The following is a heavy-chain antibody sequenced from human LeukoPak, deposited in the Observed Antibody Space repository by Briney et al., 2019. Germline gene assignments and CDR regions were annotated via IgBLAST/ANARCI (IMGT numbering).Heavy chain of an antibody. Sequence: ASVRVSCKASGYTFTSYGISWVRQAPGQGLEWMGWISAYNGNTNYAQKLQGRVTMTTDTSTSTGYMELRRLRSDDTAVYYCARDAPVRDYYDSSGYAYWGQGTLVTVSS. CDR3: ARDAPVRDYYDSSGYAY. V-gene: IGHV1-18*01. CDR1: GYTFTSYG. J-gene: IGHJ4*02. D-gene: IGHD3-22*01. CDR2: ISAYNGNT.